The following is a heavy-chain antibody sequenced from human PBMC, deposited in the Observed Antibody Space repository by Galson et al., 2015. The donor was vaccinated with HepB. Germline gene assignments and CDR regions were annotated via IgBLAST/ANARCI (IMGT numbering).Heavy chain of an antibody. J-gene: IGHJ2*01. CDR3: ARDQYATTWYFDL. Sequence: SLRLSCAASGFTFSNYWMHWVRQVPGKGLVWVSRINSDGSSTTYADSVKGRFTISRDNAKNTLLLQINSLRVEDTAVYYCARDQYATTWYFDLWGRGTLVTVSS. CDR2: INSDGSST. V-gene: IGHV3-74*01. CDR1: GFTFSNYW. D-gene: IGHD2-2*01.